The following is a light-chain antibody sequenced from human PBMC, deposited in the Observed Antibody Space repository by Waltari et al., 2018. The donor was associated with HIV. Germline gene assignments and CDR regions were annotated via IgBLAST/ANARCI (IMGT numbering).Light chain of an antibody. J-gene: IGKJ1*01. CDR2: WAS. CDR1: QSDLYSSNNKNY. V-gene: IGKV4-1*01. CDR3: QQYDSTPWT. Sequence: DIVMPQSPDSLAVSLGERATINCKSSQSDLYSSNNKNYLAWYQQKPGPPPKLLIYWASTRESGVPDRFSGSGSGTDFTLTISSLQAEDVAVEYCQQYDSTPWTFGQGTKVEIK.